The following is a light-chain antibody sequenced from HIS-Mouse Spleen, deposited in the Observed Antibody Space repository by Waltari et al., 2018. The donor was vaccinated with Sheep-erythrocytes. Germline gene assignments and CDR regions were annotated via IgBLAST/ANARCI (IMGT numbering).Light chain of an antibody. V-gene: IGKV3-15*01. Sequence: VMTQSPATLSVSPGERTTLSCRASQSVSSNLAWYQQKPGQAPRLLIYGASTRATGIPARFSGSGSGTEFTLTISSMQSEDFAVYYCQQYNNWPRTFGQGTKVEIK. CDR3: QQYNNWPRT. CDR1: QSVSSN. J-gene: IGKJ1*01. CDR2: GAS.